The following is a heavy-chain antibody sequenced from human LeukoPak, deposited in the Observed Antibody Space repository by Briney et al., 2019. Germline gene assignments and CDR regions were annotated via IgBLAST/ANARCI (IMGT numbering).Heavy chain of an antibody. D-gene: IGHD6-13*01. J-gene: IGHJ4*02. CDR2: IYYSGST. CDR1: GGSISSSSYY. V-gene: IGHV4-39*01. Sequence: SETLSLTCTVSGGSISSSSYYWGWIRQPPGKGLEGIGSIYYSGSTYYNPSLKSRVTISVDTSKNQFSLKLSSMTAADTAVYYCASRYSSSWYAGDYWGQGTLVTVSS. CDR3: ASRYSSSWYAGDY.